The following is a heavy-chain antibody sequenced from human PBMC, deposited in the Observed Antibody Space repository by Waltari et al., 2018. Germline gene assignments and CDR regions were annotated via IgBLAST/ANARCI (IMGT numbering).Heavy chain of an antibody. V-gene: IGHV1-2*02. J-gene: IGHJ4*02. CDR1: GYTFTGYY. CDR3: ARGAAFRGVINYDFDY. D-gene: IGHD3-10*01. Sequence: QVQLVQSGAEVKKPGASVKVSCKATGYTFTGYYMHWVRQAPGQGLEWMGWINPSSGGKNYAQKCHGRVTMTRDTSISTAYMELCRLRSDDTAVYYGARGAAFRGVINYDFDYWGQGSLVTVSS. CDR2: INPSSGGK.